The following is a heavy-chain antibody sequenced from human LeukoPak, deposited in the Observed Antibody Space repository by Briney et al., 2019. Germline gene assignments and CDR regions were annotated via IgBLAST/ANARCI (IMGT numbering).Heavy chain of an antibody. V-gene: IGHV3-21*01. D-gene: IGHD3-9*01. CDR2: ITASSTAI. CDR1: GFTFNTYT. Sequence: GGSLRLSCAASGFTFNTYTMNWVRQAPGKGLEWASSITASSTAIYSADSVKGRFTISRDNAKNFLYLQMNSLRAEDTAVYYCARTYYDILTGYNPYFDYWGQGILVTVSS. CDR3: ARTYYDILTGYNPYFDY. J-gene: IGHJ4*02.